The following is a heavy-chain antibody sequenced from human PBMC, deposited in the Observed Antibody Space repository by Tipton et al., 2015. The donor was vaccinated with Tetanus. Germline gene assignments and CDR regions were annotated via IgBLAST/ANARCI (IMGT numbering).Heavy chain of an antibody. V-gene: IGHV1-2*06. Sequence: QLVQSGAEVKKPGASVKVSCKASGYTFTGYYMHWVRQAPGQGLEWMGRINPNSGGTNYAQKFQGRVTMTRDTSISTAYMELSRLRSDDTAVYYCAREGSRRVVEGGFDYWGQGTLVTVSS. CDR3: AREGSRRVVEGGFDY. CDR1: GYTFTGYY. D-gene: IGHD2-15*01. J-gene: IGHJ4*02. CDR2: INPNSGGT.